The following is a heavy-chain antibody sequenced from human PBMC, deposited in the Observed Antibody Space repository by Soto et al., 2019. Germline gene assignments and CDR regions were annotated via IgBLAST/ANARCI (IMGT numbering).Heavy chain of an antibody. Sequence: PGGSLRLACAASGFTFSDYYMSWIRHAPGRRLVWVSYISSSSTYTNYPDSMKGRFIISRDNSKNTLFLQMNSLRDGDTALYFCASDRAGLDLDYCGQGTLVTISS. CDR2: ISSSSTYT. V-gene: IGHV3-11*06. CDR1: GFTFSDYY. CDR3: ASDRAGLDLDY. J-gene: IGHJ4*02. D-gene: IGHD3-16*01.